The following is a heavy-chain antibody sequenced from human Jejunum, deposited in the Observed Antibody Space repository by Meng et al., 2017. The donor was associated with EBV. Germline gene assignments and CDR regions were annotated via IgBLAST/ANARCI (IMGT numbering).Heavy chain of an antibody. CDR3: ARTYYYDGSGYAPFDY. CDR1: XGSISSSSYY. V-gene: IGHV4-39*07. D-gene: IGHD3-22*01. Sequence: QLQLQESGPGLVKPSXXXXLTXXFXXGSISSSSYYWGWIRQPPGKGLEWIGSIYYSGSTYYNPSLKSRVTISVDTSKNQFSLKLSSVTAADTAVYYCARTYYYDGSGYAPFDYWGQGTLVTVSS. J-gene: IGHJ4*02. CDR2: IYYSGST.